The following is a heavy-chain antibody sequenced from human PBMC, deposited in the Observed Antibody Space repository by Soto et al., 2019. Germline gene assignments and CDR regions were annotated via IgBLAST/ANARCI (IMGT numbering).Heavy chain of an antibody. CDR1: GYTFINYG. J-gene: IGHJ4*02. CDR3: ARDQLHFLDYYFEN. D-gene: IGHD3-3*01. V-gene: IGHV1-18*01. Sequence: XSVKVSCKASGYTFINYGISWVRQAPGQGLEWLGWISPNNGHTKYSQKLQDRLTMTTDTSTTTAYMELRSLTSDDTAVYFCARDQLHFLDYYFENWGQGTLVTVSS. CDR2: ISPNNGHT.